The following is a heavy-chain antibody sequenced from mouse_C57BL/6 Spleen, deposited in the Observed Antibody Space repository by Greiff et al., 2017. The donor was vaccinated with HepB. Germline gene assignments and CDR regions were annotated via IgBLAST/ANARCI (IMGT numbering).Heavy chain of an antibody. CDR1: GYAFSSSW. CDR3: ARERDFDY. CDR2: IYPGDGDT. Sequence: VQRVESGPELVKPGASVKISCKASGYAFSSSWMNWVKQRPGKGLEWIGRIYPGDGDTNYNGKFKGKATLTADKSSSTAYMQLSSLTSEDSAVYFCARERDFDYWGQGTTLTVSS. J-gene: IGHJ2*01. V-gene: IGHV1-82*01.